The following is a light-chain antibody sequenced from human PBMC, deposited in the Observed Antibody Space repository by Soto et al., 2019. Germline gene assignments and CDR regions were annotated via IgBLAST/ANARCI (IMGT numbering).Light chain of an antibody. CDR1: SSDVGYDNY. CDR3: TSHTASSTWV. CDR2: EVS. J-gene: IGLJ3*02. Sequence: QSALTQPASVSGSPGQSITISCTGNSSDVGYDNYVSWFQQHPGKAPKLMIYEVSRRPSGVSNRFSGSKSANTASLTISGLQAEDEADYYCTSHTASSTWVFGGGTKLTVL. V-gene: IGLV2-14*01.